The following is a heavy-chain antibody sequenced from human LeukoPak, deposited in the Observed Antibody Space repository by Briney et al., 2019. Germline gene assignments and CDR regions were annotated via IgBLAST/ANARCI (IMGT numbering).Heavy chain of an antibody. CDR1: GFTFSSYW. J-gene: IGHJ5*02. CDR3: AKDPLLSWFDP. V-gene: IGHV3-23*01. Sequence: GGSLRLSCAASGFTFSSYWMSWVRQAPGKGLEWVSTISGNDGTTYYADSVKGRFTISRDNSKNTLYLQMNRLRAEDTAVYYCAKDPLLSWFDPWGQGTLVTVSS. CDR2: ISGNDGTT. D-gene: IGHD3-10*01.